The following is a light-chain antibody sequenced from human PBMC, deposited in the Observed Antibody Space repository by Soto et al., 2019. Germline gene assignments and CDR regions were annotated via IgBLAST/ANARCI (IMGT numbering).Light chain of an antibody. V-gene: IGLV1-40*01. Sequence: QSVLTQPPSVSGAPGQRVTISCTGSSSDIGAGFDVHWYQHLPGTAPKLLIYGNTNRPSGVPDRFSGSKSGTSASLAITGLQAEDESNYYCQSYDTRLRDLVFGGGTKVTVL. CDR3: QSYDTRLRDLV. J-gene: IGLJ2*01. CDR1: SSDIGAGFD. CDR2: GNT.